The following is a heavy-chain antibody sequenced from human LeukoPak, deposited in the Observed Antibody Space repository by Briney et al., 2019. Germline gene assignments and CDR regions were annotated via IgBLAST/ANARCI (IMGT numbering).Heavy chain of an antibody. V-gene: IGHV4-34*01. D-gene: IGHD3-22*01. J-gene: IGHJ4*02. CDR3: ARGLPMIVVRWGAIDY. CDR1: GGSFSGYY. CDR2: INHSGST. Sequence: SETLSLTCAVYGGSFSGYYWSWIRQPPGKGLEWIGEINHSGSTNYNPSLKSRATISVDTSKNQFSLKLSSVTAADTAVYYCARGLPMIVVRWGAIDYWGQGTLVTVSS.